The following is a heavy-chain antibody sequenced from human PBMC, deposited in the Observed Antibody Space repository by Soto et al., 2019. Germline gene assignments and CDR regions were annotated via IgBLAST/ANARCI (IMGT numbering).Heavy chain of an antibody. CDR3: ARGGEAAAGRKKHYYSYGMDV. V-gene: IGHV4-30-4*01. Sequence: QVQLQESGPGLVKPSQTLSLTCTVSGGSISSGDYYWSWIRQPPGKGLEWIGYIYYSGSTYYNPSLKSRVTISGDTSKHQFSLKLSSVTAADTAVYYCARGGEAAAGRKKHYYSYGMDVWGQGTTVTVSS. D-gene: IGHD6-13*01. CDR2: IYYSGST. CDR1: GGSISSGDYY. J-gene: IGHJ6*02.